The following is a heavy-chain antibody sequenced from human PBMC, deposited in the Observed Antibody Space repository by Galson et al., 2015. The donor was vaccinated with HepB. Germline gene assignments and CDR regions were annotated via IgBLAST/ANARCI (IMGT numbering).Heavy chain of an antibody. CDR1: GFTFGDYA. CDR3: TRTTMIVVVIWRAFDI. J-gene: IGHJ3*02. D-gene: IGHD3-22*01. CDR2: IRSKAYGGTT. Sequence: SLRLSCAASGFTFGDYAISWFRQAPGKGLEWVGFIRSKAYGGTTEYAASVKGRFTISRDDSKSIAYLQMNSLKTEDTAVYYCTRTTMIVVVIWRAFDIWGQGTMVTVSS. V-gene: IGHV3-49*03.